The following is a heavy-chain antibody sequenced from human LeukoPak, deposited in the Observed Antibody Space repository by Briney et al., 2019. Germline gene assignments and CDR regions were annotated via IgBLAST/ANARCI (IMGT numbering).Heavy chain of an antibody. J-gene: IGHJ4*02. V-gene: IGHV3-7*01. D-gene: IGHD1-26*01. Sequence: PGGSLRHFCAPCGFNFSSYWKSWVRQAPGKGLEWVANIKQYGSEKYYVDSVKGGFTVSRDNAKNSLYLQMNSLRAEDTAVYYCARGRGSYYGLFDYWGQGTLVTV. CDR2: IKQYGSEK. CDR3: ARGRGSYYGLFDY. CDR1: GFNFSSYW.